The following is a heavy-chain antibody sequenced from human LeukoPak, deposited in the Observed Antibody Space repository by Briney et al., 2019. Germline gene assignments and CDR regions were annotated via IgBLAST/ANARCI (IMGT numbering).Heavy chain of an antibody. CDR1: GFTFDDYA. V-gene: IGHV3-9*03. CDR2: ISWNSGSI. D-gene: IGHD3-10*01. J-gene: IGHJ4*02. CDR3: AKSMVRGVIIRGYFDY. Sequence: PGGSLRLSCAASGFTFDDYAMHWVRQAPGKGLEWVSGISWNSGSIGYADSVKGRFTISRDNAKNSLYLQMNNLRAEDMALYYCAKSMVRGVIIRGYFDYWGQGTLVTVSS.